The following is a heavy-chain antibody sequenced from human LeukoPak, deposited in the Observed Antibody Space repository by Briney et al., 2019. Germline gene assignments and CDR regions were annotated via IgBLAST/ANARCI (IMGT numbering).Heavy chain of an antibody. V-gene: IGHV4-61*01. Sequence: PSETLSLTCTVSGGSVSSGSYYWSWIRQPPGKGLEWIGYIYYSGSTNYNPSLKSRVTISVDTSKNQFSLKLSSVTAADTAVYYCARAPQWVGATSGRYFQHWGQAPWSPSPQ. D-gene: IGHD1-26*01. CDR1: GGSVSSGSYY. J-gene: IGHJ1*01. CDR3: ARAPQWVGATSGRYFQH. CDR2: IYYSGST.